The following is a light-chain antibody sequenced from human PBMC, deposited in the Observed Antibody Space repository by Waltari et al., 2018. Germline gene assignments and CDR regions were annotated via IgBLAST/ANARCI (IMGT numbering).Light chain of an antibody. CDR1: QSVGSY. V-gene: IGKV3-11*01. CDR2: SAY. J-gene: IGKJ4*01. CDR3: QQYNDLLLT. Sequence: EIVMTQSPATLSLSPGETATLSCRASQSVGSYLAWYQQKPGQAPKLLVHSAYFRATGIPDRFSGSGSRTDFTLTISSLEPEDVGVYHGQQYNDLLLTFGGGTKVEIK.